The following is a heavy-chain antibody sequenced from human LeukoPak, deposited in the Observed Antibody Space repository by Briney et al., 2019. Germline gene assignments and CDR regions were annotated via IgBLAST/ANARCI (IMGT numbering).Heavy chain of an antibody. J-gene: IGHJ3*02. Sequence: SETLSLTCAVYGGSFNGYYWSWIRQPPGKGLEWIGEINHSGSTNYSPSLKSRVTLSVDTSKNQFSLRLSSVTAADTAVYYCARDYEDTAMGSDAFDIWGQGTMVTVSS. D-gene: IGHD5-18*01. V-gene: IGHV4-34*01. CDR2: INHSGST. CDR3: ARDYEDTAMGSDAFDI. CDR1: GGSFNGYY.